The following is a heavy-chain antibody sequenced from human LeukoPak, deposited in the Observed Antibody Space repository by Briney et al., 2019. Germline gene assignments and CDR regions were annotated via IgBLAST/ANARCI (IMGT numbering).Heavy chain of an antibody. Sequence: GGSLRLSCAASGFTFSSYAMHWVRQAPGKGLEWVAVISYDGSNKYYADSVKGRFTISRDNSKNTLYPQMNSLRAEDTAVYYCARNSHDYGDYYFDYWGQGTLVTVSS. V-gene: IGHV3-30-3*01. J-gene: IGHJ4*02. CDR1: GFTFSSYA. CDR3: ARNSHDYGDYYFDY. CDR2: ISYDGSNK. D-gene: IGHD4-17*01.